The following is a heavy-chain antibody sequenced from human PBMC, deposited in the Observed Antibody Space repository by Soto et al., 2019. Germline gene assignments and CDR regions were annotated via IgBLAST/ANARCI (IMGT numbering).Heavy chain of an antibody. CDR1: GGSFSGYY. V-gene: IGHV4-34*01. CDR3: ARGQRGSHYDFWSGYYKGATTLGY. CDR2: INHSGST. J-gene: IGHJ4*02. Sequence: KPSETLSLTCAVYGGSFSGYYWSWIRQPPGKGLGWIGEINHSGSTNYNPSLKSRVTISVDTSKNQFSLKLSSVTAADTAVYYCARGQRGSHYDFWSGYYKGATTLGYWGQGTLVTVSS. D-gene: IGHD3-3*01.